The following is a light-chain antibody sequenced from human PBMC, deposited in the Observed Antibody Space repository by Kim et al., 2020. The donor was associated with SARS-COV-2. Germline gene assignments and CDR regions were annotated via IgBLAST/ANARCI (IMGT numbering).Light chain of an antibody. Sequence: IQLTQSPSTLSASVGDRVTITCRASQSIGGWLAWYQQKPGKAPKLLIHDASSVESGVPSRFSGSGFETEFTLTISSLQPDDFATYYCQHHSTDPITFDQGTRLEIK. CDR3: QHHSTDPIT. CDR1: QSIGGW. V-gene: IGKV1-5*01. CDR2: DAS. J-gene: IGKJ5*01.